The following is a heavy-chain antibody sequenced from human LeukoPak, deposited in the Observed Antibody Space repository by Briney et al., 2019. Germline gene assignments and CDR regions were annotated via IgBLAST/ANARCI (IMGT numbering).Heavy chain of an antibody. CDR1: GGSFSSSTYH. J-gene: IGHJ6*03. CDR3: ARQPVVAATPFYYLDV. V-gene: IGHV4-39*01. D-gene: IGHD2-15*01. CDR2: IYYSGTS. Sequence: SETLSLTCSVSGGSFSSSTYHWGWIRQPPGKGLEWIGAIYYSGTSYYNSSLKSRVTISVDTSKNQFSLKLSSVTAADTAVYYCARQPVVAATPFYYLDVWGKGTTVTVSS.